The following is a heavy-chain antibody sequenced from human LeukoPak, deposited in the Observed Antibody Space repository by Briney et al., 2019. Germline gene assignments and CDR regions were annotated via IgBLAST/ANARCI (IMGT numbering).Heavy chain of an antibody. J-gene: IGHJ6*03. CDR3: VTLWFGQFSVNNNYRMDA. D-gene: IGHD3-10*01. CDR2: IYSDGRT. V-gene: IGHV3-53*01. CDR1: GFTVRSTY. Sequence: GGSLRLSCAASGFTVRSTYMSWVRQAPGKGLEWVSVIYSDGRTYYADSVKGRFTISRDNSKNTLSLQMNSLQVEDTAVYYCVTLWFGQFSVNNNYRMDAWGKGTTVIISS.